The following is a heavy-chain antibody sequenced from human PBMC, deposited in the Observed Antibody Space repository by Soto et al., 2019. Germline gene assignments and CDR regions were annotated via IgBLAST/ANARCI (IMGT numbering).Heavy chain of an antibody. D-gene: IGHD6-19*01. CDR2: IIPMFATP. CDR3: AKHPVYSRGWIFAS. Sequence: SVKVSCKSSGDTFSNYAISWVRQAPGQGLEWMGCIIPMFATPNYAQKFQGRVTITADESTTTVYMQVSSLTPDDTDVYYCAKHPVYSRGWIFASWGQGTLVTVSS. V-gene: IGHV1-69*13. J-gene: IGHJ4*02. CDR1: GDTFSNYA.